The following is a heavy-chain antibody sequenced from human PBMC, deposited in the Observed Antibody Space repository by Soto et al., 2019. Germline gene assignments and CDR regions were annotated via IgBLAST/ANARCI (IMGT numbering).Heavy chain of an antibody. CDR1: LYTFTAPD. V-gene: IGHV1-2*04. D-gene: IGHD3-10*01. CDR2: INPNSGGT. Sequence: ASEKVPCQASLYTFTAPDKPCGRQAPGRGLEWMGWINPNSGGTNYAQKFQGWVTMTRDTSISTAYMELSRLRSDDTAVYYCARDGGLGWFGGEYYMDVWGKGTTVTVSS. CDR3: ARDGGLGWFGGEYYMDV. J-gene: IGHJ6*03.